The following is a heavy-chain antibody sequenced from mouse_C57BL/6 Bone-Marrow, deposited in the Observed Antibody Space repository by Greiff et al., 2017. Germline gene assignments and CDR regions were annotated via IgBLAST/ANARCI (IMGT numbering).Heavy chain of an antibody. J-gene: IGHJ1*03. CDR2: IYPGSGST. Sequence: QVQLQQPGVELVKPGASVKMSCKASGYTFTSYWITWVKQRPGQGLEWIGDIYPGSGSTNYNEKFKSKATLTVDTSSSTAYMQLSSLTSEDSAVYYCARSGYYGSSWYFDVWGTGTTVTVSS. V-gene: IGHV1-55*01. CDR1: GYTFTSYW. CDR3: ARSGYYGSSWYFDV. D-gene: IGHD1-1*01.